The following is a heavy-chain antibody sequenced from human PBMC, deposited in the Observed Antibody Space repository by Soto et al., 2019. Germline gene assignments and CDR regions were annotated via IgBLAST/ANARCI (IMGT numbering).Heavy chain of an antibody. Sequence: SQTLSLTCAISGDSVSSNSAAWNWIRQSPSRGLEWLGRTYYRSKWFNDYAVSVKSRITINPDTSKNQFSLQLNSVTPEDTAVYYCSRDRAVAGTYYYGMDVWGPGTTVTVSS. CDR1: GDSVSSNSAA. V-gene: IGHV6-1*01. D-gene: IGHD6-19*01. J-gene: IGHJ6*02. CDR2: TYYRSKWFN. CDR3: SRDRAVAGTYYYGMDV.